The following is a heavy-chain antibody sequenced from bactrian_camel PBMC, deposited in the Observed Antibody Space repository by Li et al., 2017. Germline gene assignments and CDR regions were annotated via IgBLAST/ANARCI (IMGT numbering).Heavy chain of an antibody. CDR1: GFTFSSYV. CDR2: IYTADGGEGST. J-gene: IGHJ4*01. Sequence: VQLVESGGNLVQPGGSLRLSCTASGFTFSSYVMSWVRQAPGKGLEWVCGIYTADGGEGSTNSVDSVKGRFTISRDNARNTLYLQMNGLKSEDTALYYCALGSGRFNYPYAFPYWGQETQVTVS. D-gene: IGHD5*01. V-gene: IGHV3S10*01. CDR3: ALGSGRFNYPYAFPY.